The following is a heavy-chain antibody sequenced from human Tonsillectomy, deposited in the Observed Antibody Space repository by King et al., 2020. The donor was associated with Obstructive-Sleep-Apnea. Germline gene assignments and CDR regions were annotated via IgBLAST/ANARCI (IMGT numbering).Heavy chain of an antibody. D-gene: IGHD3-10*02. CDR2: IYNGETS. Sequence: QLQESGPGLVTPSQTLSLTCTVSGGSIGSGGFYLCWIRQLPGRDLEWIGYIYNGETSYYNPSLGSRVIISADTPKDHFPLQLTSVTAADTAVYYCARDHDRERGIFDYWGQGTLVTVSS. CDR1: GGSIGSGGFY. V-gene: IGHV4-31*03. CDR3: ARDHDRERGIFDY. J-gene: IGHJ4*02.